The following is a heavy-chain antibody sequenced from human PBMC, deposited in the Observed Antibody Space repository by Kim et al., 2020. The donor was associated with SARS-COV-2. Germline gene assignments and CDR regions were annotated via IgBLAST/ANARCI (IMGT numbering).Heavy chain of an antibody. V-gene: IGHV1-3*01. J-gene: IGHJ4*02. CDR3: ARDLARGSYPRGSVY. CDR1: GYTFTSYA. Sequence: ASVKVSCKASGYTFTSYAMHWVRQAPGQRLEWMGWINAGNGNTKYSQKFQGRVTITRDTSASTAYMELSSLRSEDTAVYYCARDLARGSYPRGSVYWGQGTLVPVSS. D-gene: IGHD1-26*01. CDR2: INAGNGNT.